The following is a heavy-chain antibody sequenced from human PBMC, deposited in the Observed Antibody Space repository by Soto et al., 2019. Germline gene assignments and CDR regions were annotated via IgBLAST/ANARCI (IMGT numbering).Heavy chain of an antibody. CDR1: GFTFTDYY. CDR3: ARDSVAIRGWGDIDY. Sequence: QVQLVESGGTLVKPGGSLRLSCVASGFTFTDYYMTWIRQAPGKGLEWVSYITSSGSAIYYADSVKGRFTISRDNAKNSLYLQMNSLRAEDTAMYYCARDSVAIRGWGDIDYLGRGTLVTVSS. J-gene: IGHJ4*02. CDR2: ITSSGSAI. V-gene: IGHV3-11*01. D-gene: IGHD6-19*01.